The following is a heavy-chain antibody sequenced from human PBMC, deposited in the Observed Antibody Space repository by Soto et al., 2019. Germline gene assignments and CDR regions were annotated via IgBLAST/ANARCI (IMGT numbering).Heavy chain of an antibody. J-gene: IGHJ6*02. CDR2: ISYDGSNK. Sequence: QVQLVESGGGVVQPGRSLRLSCAASGFTFSSYGMHWVRQAPGKGLEWVAVISYDGSNKYYADSVKGRFTISRDNSKHTLYLQMNSLRAEDTAVYYCAKEALGTTVTTFYYGMDVWGQGTTVTVSS. CDR3: AKEALGTTVTTFYYGMDV. V-gene: IGHV3-30*18. D-gene: IGHD4-17*01. CDR1: GFTFSSYG.